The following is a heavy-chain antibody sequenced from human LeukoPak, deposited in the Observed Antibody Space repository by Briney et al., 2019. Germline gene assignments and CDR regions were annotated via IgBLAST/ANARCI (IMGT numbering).Heavy chain of an antibody. CDR2: INHNGNVN. V-gene: IGHV3-7*03. J-gene: IGHJ6*02. D-gene: IGHD3-16*01. CDR1: GFTFSSYG. Sequence: GGSLRLSCAASGFTFSSYGMHWARQAPGKGLEWVASINHNGNVNYYVDSVKGRFTISRNNAKNSLYLQMSNLRAEDTAVYFCARGGGLDVWGQGATVTVSS. CDR3: ARGGGLDV.